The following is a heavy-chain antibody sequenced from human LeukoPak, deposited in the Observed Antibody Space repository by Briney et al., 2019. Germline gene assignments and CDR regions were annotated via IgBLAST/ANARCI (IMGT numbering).Heavy chain of an antibody. D-gene: IGHD6-19*01. V-gene: IGHV4-34*01. CDR1: GGSFSGYY. J-gene: IGHJ6*03. CDR3: ARFAVAGTQYYYYYYMDV. CDR2: INHSGST. Sequence: SETLSLTCAVYGGSFSGYYWSWIRQPPGKGLEWIGEINHSGSTNCNPSLKSRVTISVDTSKNQFSLKLSSVTAADTAVYYCARFAVAGTQYYYYYYMDVWGKGTTVTVSS.